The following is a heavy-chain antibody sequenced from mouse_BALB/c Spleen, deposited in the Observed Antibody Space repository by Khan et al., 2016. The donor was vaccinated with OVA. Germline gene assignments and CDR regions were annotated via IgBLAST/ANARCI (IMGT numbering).Heavy chain of an antibody. CDR3: AEGGSYGGYAMDY. CDR2: INPYNGGT. V-gene: IGHV1-18*01. CDR1: GYSFIDYA. J-gene: IGHJ4*01. Sequence: VQLQQSGPELVKPGASMKISCKASGYSFIDYALNWVSQSPGKNLEWIGLINPYNGGTTYNQKFKDKATLTVDKSSTTAYMELLSLTSEDSAVYYCAEGGSYGGYAMDYWGQGTSVTVSS. D-gene: IGHD1-1*02.